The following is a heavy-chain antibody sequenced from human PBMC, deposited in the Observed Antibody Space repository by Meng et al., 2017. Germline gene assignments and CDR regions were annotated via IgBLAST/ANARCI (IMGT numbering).Heavy chain of an antibody. J-gene: IGHJ4*02. CDR2: FNTYIANP. CDR3: ERYCECILWWWLGFSDY. V-gene: IGHV7-81*01. D-gene: IGHD2-21*02. CDR1: GYSFTTYG. Sequence: VWMVQVWHEVEQAGASVMVSCEALGYSFTTYGINWVPQGPGQGLEWMGWFNTYIANPTYAQGFTGRFVFSMDTSASTAYLQISSLKAEDMAMYYCERYCECILWWWLGFSDYWGQGTLVTASS.